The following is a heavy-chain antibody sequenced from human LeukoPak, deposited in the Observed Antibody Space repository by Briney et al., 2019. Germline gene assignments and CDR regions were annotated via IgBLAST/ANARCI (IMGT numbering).Heavy chain of an antibody. V-gene: IGHV3-23*01. D-gene: IGHD5-18*01. Sequence: PGGSLRLSXAASGFTFSSYAMSWVRQAPGRGLEWVSAISGSGGSTYYADSVKGRFTISRDNSKNTLYLQMNSLRAEDTAVYYCARGGYSYGYGGSYQVDYWGQGTLVAVSS. CDR2: ISGSGGST. J-gene: IGHJ4*02. CDR3: ARGGYSYGYGGSYQVDY. CDR1: GFTFSSYA.